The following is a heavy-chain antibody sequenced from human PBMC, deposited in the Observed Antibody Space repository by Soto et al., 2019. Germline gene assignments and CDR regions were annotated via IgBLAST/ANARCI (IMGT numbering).Heavy chain of an antibody. D-gene: IGHD3-10*01. Sequence: SLRLSCAASGFTFSSYAMHWVRQAPGKGLEWVAVISYDGSNKYYADSVKGRFTISRDNSKNTLYLQMNSLRAEDTAVYYCARVDTMVRGVIMPYYYYGMDVWGQGTTVTVSS. CDR1: GFTFSSYA. J-gene: IGHJ6*02. CDR3: ARVDTMVRGVIMPYYYYGMDV. V-gene: IGHV3-30-3*01. CDR2: ISYDGSNK.